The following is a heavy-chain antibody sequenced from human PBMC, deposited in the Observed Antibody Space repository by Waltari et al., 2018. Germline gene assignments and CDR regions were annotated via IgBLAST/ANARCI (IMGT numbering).Heavy chain of an antibody. V-gene: IGHV3-72*01. CDR3: ARVTTDTATVDY. CDR1: GFTFSDHY. D-gene: IGHD5-18*01. Sequence: EVQLVESGGGVVQPGGSLRLSCAASGFTFSDHYMDWVRQAPVKGQEWVGRIREKASSYSTEYAASVKVRFTISRDDSKNSLYLQMNSLKTEDTGVYFCARVTTDTATVDYWGQGALVTVSS. CDR2: IREKASSYST. J-gene: IGHJ4*02.